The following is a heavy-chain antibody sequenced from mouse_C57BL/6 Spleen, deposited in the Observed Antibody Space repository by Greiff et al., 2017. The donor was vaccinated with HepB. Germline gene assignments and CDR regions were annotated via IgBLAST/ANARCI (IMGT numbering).Heavy chain of an antibody. CDR2: IYPGDGDT. CDR3: ARNGDEDWFAY. V-gene: IGHV1-82*01. Sequence: QVQLQQSGPELVKPGASVKISCKASGYAFSSSRMNWVKQRPGKGLEWIGRIYPGDGDTNYNGKFKGKATLTADKSSSTAYMQLSSLTSEDSAVYFCARNGDEDWFAYWGQGTLVTVSA. D-gene: IGHD4-1*01. J-gene: IGHJ3*01. CDR1: GYAFSSSR.